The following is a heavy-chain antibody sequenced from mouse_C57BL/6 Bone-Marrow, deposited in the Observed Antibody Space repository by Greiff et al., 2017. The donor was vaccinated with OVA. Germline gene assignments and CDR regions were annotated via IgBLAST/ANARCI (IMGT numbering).Heavy chain of an antibody. D-gene: IGHD1-1*01. Sequence: QVQLQQPGAELVKPGASVKVSCKASGYTFTSYWMHWVKQRPGQGLEWIGRIHPSDSDTNYNQKFKGKATLTVDKSSSTAYMPLSSLTSEDSAVYYCASPYYYGSNYAMDYWGQGTSVTVSS. J-gene: IGHJ4*01. V-gene: IGHV1-74*01. CDR2: IHPSDSDT. CDR1: GYTFTSYW. CDR3: ASPYYYGSNYAMDY.